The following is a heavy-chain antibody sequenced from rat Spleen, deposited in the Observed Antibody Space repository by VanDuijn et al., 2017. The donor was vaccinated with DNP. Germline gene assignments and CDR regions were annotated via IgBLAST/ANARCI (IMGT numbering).Heavy chain of an antibody. Sequence: QVQLKESGPGLVQPSQTLSLTCTVSGLSLTSNSVSWIRQPPGKGLEWMGVIWSNGGTDYNSALKFRLSISRDTSKSQVFLKMNSLQTEVTAIYFCTREENTGYYSMNAWGQGTSVTVSS. CDR1: GLSLTSNS. CDR3: TREENTGYYSMNA. CDR2: IWSNGGT. J-gene: IGHJ4*01. D-gene: IGHD4-2*01. V-gene: IGHV2-47*01.